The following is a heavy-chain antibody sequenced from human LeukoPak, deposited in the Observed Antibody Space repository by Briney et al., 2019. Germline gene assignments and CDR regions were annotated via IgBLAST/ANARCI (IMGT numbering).Heavy chain of an antibody. J-gene: IGHJ3*01. Sequence: GASVKVSCKASGYTFTNYGITWVRQAPGHGLEWMGWISGYNGKTNYAQNLQGRVSMTTDTSTSTAYMELRSLRSDDTAVYYCARAGYCGDGGCRGGSAFDVWGQGTMVTVSS. CDR3: ARAGYCGDGGCRGGSAFDV. V-gene: IGHV1-18*01. CDR1: GYTFTNYG. D-gene: IGHD2-15*01. CDR2: ISGYNGKT.